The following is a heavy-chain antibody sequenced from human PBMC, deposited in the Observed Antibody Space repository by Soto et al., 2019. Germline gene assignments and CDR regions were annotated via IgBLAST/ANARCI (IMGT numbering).Heavy chain of an antibody. CDR3: AKDGPRYYDFWSGSDAFDI. J-gene: IGHJ3*02. D-gene: IGHD3-3*01. Sequence: GGSLRLSCAASGFTFSSYAMSWVRQARGKGLEWVSAISGRGGSTYYADSVKGRFTISRDNSKNTLYLQMNSLRAEDTAVYYCAKDGPRYYDFWSGSDAFDIWGQGTMVTVSS. V-gene: IGHV3-23*01. CDR1: GFTFSSYA. CDR2: ISGRGGST.